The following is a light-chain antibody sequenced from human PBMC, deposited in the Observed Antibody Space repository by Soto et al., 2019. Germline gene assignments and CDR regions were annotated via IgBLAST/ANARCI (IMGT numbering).Light chain of an antibody. J-gene: IGKJ5*01. V-gene: IGKV1-39*01. Sequence: EIQVTQSPTSLSASVGERITITCRASRSIGNNLNWYQQRPGKAPQLLIYAASSLQSGVPSRFRGSSPGTEFTLTINGLQPEDGATYDGQQSFSPHNAFGQGTRL. CDR1: RSIGNN. CDR3: QQSFSPHNA. CDR2: AAS.